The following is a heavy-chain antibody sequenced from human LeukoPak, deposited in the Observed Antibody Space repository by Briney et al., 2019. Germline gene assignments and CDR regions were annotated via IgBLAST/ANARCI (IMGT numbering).Heavy chain of an antibody. CDR2: VDPEDGQT. Sequence: GATVKISCKASGFTFTDHFMHWVQQAPGKGLQWVGRVDPEDGQTLYAEKFQTRVTINADTSTDTTYLELSNLRSEDTALYYCTTLTYDSSEFNFWGQGTLVTVSS. CDR3: TTLTYDSSEFNF. V-gene: IGHV1-69-2*01. J-gene: IGHJ4*02. CDR1: GFTFTDHF. D-gene: IGHD3-22*01.